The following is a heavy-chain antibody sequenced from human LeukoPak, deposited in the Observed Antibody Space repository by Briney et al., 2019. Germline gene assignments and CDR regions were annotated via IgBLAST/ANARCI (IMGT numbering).Heavy chain of an antibody. CDR1: GGSISSYY. J-gene: IGHJ4*02. Sequence: SETLSLTCTVSGGSISSYYWSWIRQPPGKGLEWLGYIYYSGSTNYNPSLKSRVTISVDTSKNQFSLKLSSVTAADTAVYYCAREGIAAAGTVDYWGQGTLVTVSS. V-gene: IGHV4-59*12. CDR2: IYYSGST. D-gene: IGHD6-13*01. CDR3: AREGIAAAGTVDY.